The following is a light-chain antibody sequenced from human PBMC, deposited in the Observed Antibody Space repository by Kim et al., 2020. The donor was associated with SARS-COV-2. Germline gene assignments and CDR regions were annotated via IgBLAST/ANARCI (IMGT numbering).Light chain of an antibody. Sequence: EIVMTQSPVTPSLSPGERATLSCRASQNVSSNLAWYQQKPGQAPRLVMHGASTRATGIPARFSGSGSGTEFTLTISSLQSEDFAVYYCQQYNIWPPYTFGQGTKLEI. CDR3: QQYNIWPPYT. CDR1: QNVSSN. V-gene: IGKV3-15*01. J-gene: IGKJ2*01. CDR2: GAS.